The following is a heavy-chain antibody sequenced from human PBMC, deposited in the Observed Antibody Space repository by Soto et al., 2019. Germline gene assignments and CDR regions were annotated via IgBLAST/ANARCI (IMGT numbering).Heavy chain of an antibody. V-gene: IGHV3-74*01. Sequence: GGSLRLSCAASGFTLRSYWMHWVRQAPGGGLVWVSCIDGSGSNTFYADSVKGRFTISRDNAKNTLYLQMNNLSPEDTAVYYCARNLNGYGNWDYWGQGNLVTVSS. CDR1: GFTLRSYW. CDR2: IDGSGSNT. J-gene: IGHJ4*02. CDR3: ARNLNGYGNWDY. D-gene: IGHD1-1*01.